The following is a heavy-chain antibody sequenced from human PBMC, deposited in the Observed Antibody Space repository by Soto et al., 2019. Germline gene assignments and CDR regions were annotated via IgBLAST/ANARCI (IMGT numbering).Heavy chain of an antibody. CDR3: AREKGDYVWGNPYYYYGMDV. CDR2: IYYSGST. D-gene: IGHD3-16*01. CDR1: GGSISSGGYY. V-gene: IGHV4-31*03. J-gene: IGHJ6*02. Sequence: PSETLSLTCTVSGGSISSGGYYWSWIRQHPGKGLEWIGYIYYSGSTYYNPSLKSRVTISVDTSKNQFSLKLSSVTAADTAVYYCAREKGDYVWGNPYYYYGMDVWGQGTTVTVSS.